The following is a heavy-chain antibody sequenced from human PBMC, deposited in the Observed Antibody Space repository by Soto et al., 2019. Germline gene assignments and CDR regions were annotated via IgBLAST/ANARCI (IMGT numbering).Heavy chain of an antibody. D-gene: IGHD3-22*01. J-gene: IGHJ3*02. CDR3: AKDNYYDSSGYSAHDAFDI. V-gene: IGHV3-23*01. Sequence: GSLRLSCAASGFTFSSYAMSWVRQAPGKGLEWVSAISGSGGSTYYADSVKGRFTISRDNSKNTLYLQMNSLRAEDTAVYYCAKDNYYDSSGYSAHDAFDIWGQGTTVTVSS. CDR2: ISGSGGST. CDR1: GFTFSSYA.